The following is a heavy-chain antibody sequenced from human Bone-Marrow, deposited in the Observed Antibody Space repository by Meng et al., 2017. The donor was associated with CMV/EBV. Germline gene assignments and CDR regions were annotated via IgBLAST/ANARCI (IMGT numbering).Heavy chain of an antibody. V-gene: IGHV1-2*02. Sequence: ASVKVSCKASGYTFTGYYMHWVRQAPGQGLEWMGWINPNSGGTNYAPKFQGRVTMTRDTSISTAYMELSRLRSDDTAVYYCARDAVVPAATKTNWFDPWGQGTLVTVSS. CDR3: ARDAVVPAATKTNWFDP. CDR1: GYTFTGYY. CDR2: INPNSGGT. D-gene: IGHD2-2*01. J-gene: IGHJ5*02.